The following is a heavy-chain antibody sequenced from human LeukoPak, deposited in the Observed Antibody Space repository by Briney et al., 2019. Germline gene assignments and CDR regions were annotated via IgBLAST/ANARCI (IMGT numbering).Heavy chain of an antibody. Sequence: GGSLRLSCAASGFTFSSYGMHWVRQAPGKGLEWVAVISYDGSNKYYADSVKGRFTISRDNAKNSLYLQMNSLRAEDTAVYYCASPAAGTNSDFWGQGTLVTVSS. CDR2: ISYDGSNK. D-gene: IGHD6-13*01. CDR1: GFTFSSYG. J-gene: IGHJ4*02. CDR3: ASPAAGTNSDF. V-gene: IGHV3-30*03.